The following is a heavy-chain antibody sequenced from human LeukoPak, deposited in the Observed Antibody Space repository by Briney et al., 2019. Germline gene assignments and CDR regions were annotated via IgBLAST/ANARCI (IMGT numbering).Heavy chain of an antibody. CDR2: IYTSGST. V-gene: IGHV4-4*07. J-gene: IGHJ3*02. Sequence: PSETLSLTCTVSGGSISSYYWSWIRQPAGKGLEWIGRIYTSGSTNYNPSLKSRVTMSVDTSKNQFSLKLSSVTAADTAVYYCARWITIFGVVISDAFDIWGQGTMVTVSS. D-gene: IGHD3-3*01. CDR1: GGSISSYY. CDR3: ARWITIFGVVISDAFDI.